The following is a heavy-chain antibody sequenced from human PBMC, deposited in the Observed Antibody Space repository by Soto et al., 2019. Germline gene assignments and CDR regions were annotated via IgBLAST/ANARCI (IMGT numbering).Heavy chain of an antibody. CDR3: AKLAGYCSGTSCYGHYAMDV. J-gene: IGHJ6*02. CDR1: STPILSSLSQ. D-gene: IGHD2-2*01. Sequence: SETLSLTLNIISTPILSSLSQWVWIPQPPGKGLEWIGNINYSGSTYYNPSLQSRLTISVDTSNNQFSLTLSSVTAADTAVYYCAKLAGYCSGTSCYGHYAMDVWGQGTTVT. V-gene: IGHV4-39*01. CDR2: INYSGST.